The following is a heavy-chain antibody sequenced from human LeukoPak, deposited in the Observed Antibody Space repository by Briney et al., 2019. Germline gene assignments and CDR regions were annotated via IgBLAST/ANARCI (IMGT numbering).Heavy chain of an antibody. Sequence: SETLSLTCTVSGGSISSYYWSWIRQPPGKGLEWIGYIYYSGSANYNSSLKSRVTMSVDTSKNQFSLKLSSVTAADTAVYYCARVQYQLLYRFGWFDPWGQGTLVTVSS. V-gene: IGHV4-59*12. CDR1: GGSISSYY. CDR2: IYYSGSA. J-gene: IGHJ5*02. D-gene: IGHD2-2*02. CDR3: ARVQYQLLYRFGWFDP.